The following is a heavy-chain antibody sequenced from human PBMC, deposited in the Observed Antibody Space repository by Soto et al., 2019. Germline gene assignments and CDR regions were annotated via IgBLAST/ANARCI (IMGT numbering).Heavy chain of an antibody. J-gene: IGHJ4*02. V-gene: IGHV3-30*18. CDR1: GFTLSHYD. CDR2: VSYDGSNK. Sequence: QVQLVESGGGVVKPGRSLRLSCVASGFTLSHYDMNWVRQAPGKGLEWVAVVSYDGSNKYYGDSVRGRFTISRDNSKNTLYLQMNSLRADDTAVYYCAKGELINPQLFEFWGQGALVTVSS. D-gene: IGHD1-26*01. CDR3: AKGELINPQLFEF.